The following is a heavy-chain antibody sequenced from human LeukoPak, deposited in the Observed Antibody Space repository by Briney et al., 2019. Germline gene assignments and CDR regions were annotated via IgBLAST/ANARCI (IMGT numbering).Heavy chain of an antibody. CDR2: ITAYGDGT. CDR1: GFTFDDHA. J-gene: IGHJ4*02. Sequence: GGSLRLSCAASGFTFDDHAMHWVRQAPGKGLEWVSLITAYGDGTYYADSVKGRFTISRDNNKKSLSLQMDSLRPEDTAFYYCARDFWDSTGYYLDYWGQGTLVAVSS. V-gene: IGHV3-43*02. D-gene: IGHD3-22*01. CDR3: ARDFWDSTGYYLDY.